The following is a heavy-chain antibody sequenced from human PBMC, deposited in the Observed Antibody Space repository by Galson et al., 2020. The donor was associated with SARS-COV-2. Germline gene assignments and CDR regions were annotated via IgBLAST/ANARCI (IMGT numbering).Heavy chain of an antibody. D-gene: IGHD3-10*01. J-gene: IGHJ4*02. Sequence: SETLSLTCTVSGGSISSSSYYWGWIRQPPGKGLEWIGSIYYSGSTYYNPSLKSRVTISVDTSKNQLSLKLSSVTAADTAVYYCASPRIYYYGSGSPTYFDYWGQGTLVTVSS. CDR1: GGSISSSSYY. CDR3: ASPRIYYYGSGSPTYFDY. V-gene: IGHV4-39*01. CDR2: IYYSGST.